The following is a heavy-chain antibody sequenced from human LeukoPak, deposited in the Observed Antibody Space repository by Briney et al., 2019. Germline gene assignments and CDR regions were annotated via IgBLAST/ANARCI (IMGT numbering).Heavy chain of an antibody. Sequence: PSETLSLTCAVYGGSFSGYYWSWIRQPPGKGLEWIGEINHSGITNYNPSLKSRVTISVDTSKNQFSLKLSSVTAADTAVYYCARGIFDPYYDFWSGYYSAIPHYFDYWGQGTLVTVSS. CDR3: ARGIFDPYYDFWSGYYSAIPHYFDY. CDR1: GGSFSGYY. D-gene: IGHD3-3*01. J-gene: IGHJ4*02. V-gene: IGHV4-34*01. CDR2: INHSGIT.